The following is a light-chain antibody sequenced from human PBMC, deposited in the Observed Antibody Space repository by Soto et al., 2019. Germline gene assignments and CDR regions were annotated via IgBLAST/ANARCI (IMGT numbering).Light chain of an antibody. CDR1: RDDIGAYDY. CDR2: EVT. V-gene: IGLV2-14*01. CDR3: NSYTNSTDVV. Sequence: QSVLTHSASVSWSPGHSITISCAGTRDDIGAYDYVSWYQQHPGNAPKLLVYEVTNRPSGVSDRFSGSKSGNTASLTISGLQAEEEADYYCNSYTNSTDVVFGGGTKVTAL. J-gene: IGLJ2*01.